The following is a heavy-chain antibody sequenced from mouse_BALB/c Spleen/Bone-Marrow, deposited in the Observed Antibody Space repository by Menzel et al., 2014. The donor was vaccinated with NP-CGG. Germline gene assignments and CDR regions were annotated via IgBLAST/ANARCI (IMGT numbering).Heavy chain of an antibody. CDR1: GFTFSDYY. D-gene: IGHD2-13*01. CDR2: ISNGGGST. V-gene: IGHV5-12*02. J-gene: IGHJ4*01. CDR3: ARQDYSYYYAMDY. Sequence: EVNVVESGGGLVQPGGSLKLSCATSGFTFSDYYMYWVRQTPEKRLEWVAYISNGGGSTYYPDTVKGRFTTSRDNAKNTLYLQMSRLKSEDTAMYYCARQDYSYYYAMDYWGQGTSVTVSS.